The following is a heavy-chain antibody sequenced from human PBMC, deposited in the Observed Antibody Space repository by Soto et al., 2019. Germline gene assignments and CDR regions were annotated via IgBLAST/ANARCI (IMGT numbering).Heavy chain of an antibody. D-gene: IGHD1-26*01. CDR2: LNPNSGGT. CDR3: ARELGGQPMISYYYYCMDI. J-gene: IGHJ6*02. Sequence: ASVKVSCKASGYTFTGYYMPWVRPAPVQGLEWMGWLNPNSGGTDSAQKFQGWVTMTRDPSISTAYMERSRLRSDDTAVYYCARELGGQPMISYYYYCMDIWGQRPTVTVSS. V-gene: IGHV1-2*04. CDR1: GYTFTGYY.